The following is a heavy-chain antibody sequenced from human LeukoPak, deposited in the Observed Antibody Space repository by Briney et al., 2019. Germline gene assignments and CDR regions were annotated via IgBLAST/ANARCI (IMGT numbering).Heavy chain of an antibody. CDR3: TRDSTTFRFGY. J-gene: IGHJ4*02. Sequence: GGSLRLSCAGSGFVVSNNYMSWVRQAPGKGLEWVSIIYSGDITYYADSVKGRFTISRDNSKNMLFLQMNSLRAEDTAVYYCTRDSTTFRFGYWGQGTLVTVSS. CDR2: IYSGDIT. V-gene: IGHV3-53*01. D-gene: IGHD1-26*01. CDR1: GFVVSNNY.